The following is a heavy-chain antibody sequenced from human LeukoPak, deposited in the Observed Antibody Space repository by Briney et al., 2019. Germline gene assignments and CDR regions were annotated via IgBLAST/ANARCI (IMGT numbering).Heavy chain of an antibody. CDR1: GGTFSSYA. J-gene: IGHJ4*02. CDR3: ARSFQSGYRHFDY. V-gene: IGHV1-69*13. CDR2: IIPIFGTA. D-gene: IGHD3-3*01. Sequence: SVKVSCKASGGTFSSYAISWVRQPPGQGLEWMGGIIPIFGTANYAQKFQGRVTITADESTSTAYMELSSLRSEDTAVYYCARSFQSGYRHFDYWGQGTLVTVSS.